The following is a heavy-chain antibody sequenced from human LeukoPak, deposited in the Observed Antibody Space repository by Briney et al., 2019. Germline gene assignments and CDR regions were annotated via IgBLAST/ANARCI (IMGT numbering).Heavy chain of an antibody. CDR2: IVVGSGNT. V-gene: IGHV1-58*02. CDR1: GFTFTSSA. D-gene: IGHD3-9*01. CDR3: AAVGGPYYDILTGPPHWFDP. J-gene: IGHJ5*02. Sequence: SVKVSCKASGFTFTSSAMQWVRQARGQRLERIGWIVVGSGNTNYAQKFQERVTITRDMSTSTAYMELSSLRSEDTAVYYCAAVGGPYYDILTGPPHWFDPWGQGTLVTVSS.